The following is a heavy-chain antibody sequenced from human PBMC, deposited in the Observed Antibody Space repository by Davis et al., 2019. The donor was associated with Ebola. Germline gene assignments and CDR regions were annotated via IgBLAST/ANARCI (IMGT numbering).Heavy chain of an antibody. CDR2: ISVRTDDT. J-gene: IGHJ5*02. V-gene: IGHV3-23*01. D-gene: IGHD3-22*01. Sequence: PGGSLRLSSVASGFTFCSYSFNLVRPTPGKGLEWVSPISVRTDDTHYADSVKGRFTISKDYSKNTVYLQMNSLRVEDTAVYYCVRSQGYFSWFDPWGQGTLVTVSS. CDR3: VRSQGYFSWFDP. CDR1: GFTFCSYS.